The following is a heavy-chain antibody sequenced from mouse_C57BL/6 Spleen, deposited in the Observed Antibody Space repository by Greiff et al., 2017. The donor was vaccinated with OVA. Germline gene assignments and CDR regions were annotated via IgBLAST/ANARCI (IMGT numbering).Heavy chain of an antibody. CDR3: ARRDYYGSGAY. CDR1: GFTFSSYG. V-gene: IGHV5-6*02. D-gene: IGHD1-1*01. J-gene: IGHJ3*01. Sequence: EVKLVESGGDLVKPGGSLKLSCAASGFTFSSYGMSWVRQTPDKRLEWVATISSGGSYTYYPDSVKGRFTISRDNAKNTLYLQMSSLKSEDTAMYYCARRDYYGSGAYWGQGTLVTVSA. CDR2: ISSGGSYT.